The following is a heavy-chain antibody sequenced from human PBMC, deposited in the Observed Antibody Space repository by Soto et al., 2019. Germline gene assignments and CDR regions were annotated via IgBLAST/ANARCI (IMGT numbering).Heavy chain of an antibody. J-gene: IGHJ4*02. CDR1: GFTFSNYG. V-gene: IGHV3-33*06. CDR2: IWYDGSYK. Sequence: PVGSLRLSCSASGFTFSNYGMHWVRQAPGKGLEWVAVIWYDGSYKYYSDSVKGRFTISRDNSRTTLHLQMNSLRAEDTAVYYCAKDEGRYTYGLRDCWGQGTLVTVSS. D-gene: IGHD5-18*01. CDR3: AKDEGRYTYGLRDC.